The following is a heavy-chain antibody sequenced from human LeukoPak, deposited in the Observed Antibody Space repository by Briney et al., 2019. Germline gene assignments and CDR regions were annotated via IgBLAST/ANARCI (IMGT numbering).Heavy chain of an antibody. CDR1: GFTFSSYA. V-gene: IGHV4-34*01. J-gene: IGHJ5*02. CDR3: ASGTVTRGWFDP. Sequence: GSLRLSCAASGFTFSSYAMSWVRQPPGKGLEWIGEINHSGSTNYNPSLKSRVTISVDTSKNQFSLKLSSVTAADTAVYYCASGTVTRGWFDPWGQGTLVTVSS. CDR2: INHSGST. D-gene: IGHD4-11*01.